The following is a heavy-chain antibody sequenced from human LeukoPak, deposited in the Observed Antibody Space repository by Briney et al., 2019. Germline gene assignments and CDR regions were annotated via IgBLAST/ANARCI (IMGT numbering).Heavy chain of an antibody. Sequence: PGGSLRLSCAASGFTFSNYWVHWVRQAPGKGLVWVSRINPDGSTINYADSVRGRFTISRDNAKNTLYLQMNSLRAEDTAVYYCARDLKGPVNDVFDMWGQGTMVTVSS. J-gene: IGHJ3*02. CDR3: ARDLKGPVNDVFDM. V-gene: IGHV3-74*01. D-gene: IGHD4-23*01. CDR2: INPDGSTI. CDR1: GFTFSNYW.